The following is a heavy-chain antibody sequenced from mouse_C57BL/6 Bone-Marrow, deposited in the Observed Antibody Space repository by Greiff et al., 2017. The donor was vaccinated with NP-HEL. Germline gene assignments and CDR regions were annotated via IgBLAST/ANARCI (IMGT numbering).Heavy chain of an antibody. V-gene: IGHV1-7*01. CDR2: INPSSGDT. CDR1: GYTFTSYW. Sequence: VQLQQSGADLAKPGASVKLSCKASGYTFTSYWMHWVKQRPGQGLEWIGYINPSSGDTTYNQKFKDKATFTADKSSSTAYMQLSSLTYEDSAVYYCARRGGSSYVAWLAYWGQGTLVTVSA. J-gene: IGHJ3*01. D-gene: IGHD1-1*01. CDR3: ARRGGSSYVAWLAY.